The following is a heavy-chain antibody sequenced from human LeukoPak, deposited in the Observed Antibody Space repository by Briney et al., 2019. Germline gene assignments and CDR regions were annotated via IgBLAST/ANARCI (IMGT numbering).Heavy chain of an antibody. Sequence: GGSLRLSCAASGFTFSSYWMSWVRQAPGKGLEWVANIKQDGSEKYYVDSVKGRFTISSDNAKNSLYLQMNSLRAEDTAVYYCARDYDSSGYYESDAFDIWGQGTMVTVSS. D-gene: IGHD3-22*01. J-gene: IGHJ3*02. V-gene: IGHV3-7*01. CDR2: IKQDGSEK. CDR3: ARDYDSSGYYESDAFDI. CDR1: GFTFSSYW.